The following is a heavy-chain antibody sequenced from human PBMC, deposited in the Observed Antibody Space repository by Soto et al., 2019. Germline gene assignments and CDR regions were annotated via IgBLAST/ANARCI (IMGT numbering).Heavy chain of an antibody. CDR3: ARGYDFWSGYYRFNDY. D-gene: IGHD3-3*01. CDR1: GYTFTSYG. CDR2: ISAYNGNT. V-gene: IGHV1-18*01. Sequence: GASVKVSCKASGYTFTSYGSSWVRQAPGQGLEWMGWISAYNGNTNYAQKLQGRVTMTTDTSTSTAYMELRSLRSDDTAVYYCARGYDFWSGYYRFNDYWGQGTLVTVSS. J-gene: IGHJ4*02.